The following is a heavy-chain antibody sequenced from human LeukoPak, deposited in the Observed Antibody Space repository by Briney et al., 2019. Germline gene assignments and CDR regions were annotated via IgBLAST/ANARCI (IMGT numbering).Heavy chain of an antibody. CDR2: ISGSGGST. CDR3: ASPSGGSSWYYFDD. V-gene: IGHV3-23*01. J-gene: IGHJ4*02. D-gene: IGHD6-13*01. CDR1: GFTFSSYA. Sequence: GGSLRLSCAASGFTFSSYAMSWVRQAPGKGLEWVSAISGSGGSTYYADSVKGRFTISRDNSKNTLYLQMNSLRAEDTAVYYCASPSGGSSWYYFDDWGQETLVTVSS.